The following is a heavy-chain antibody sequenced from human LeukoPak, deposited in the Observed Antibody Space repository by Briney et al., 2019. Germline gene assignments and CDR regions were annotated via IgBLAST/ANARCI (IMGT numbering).Heavy chain of an antibody. D-gene: IGHD3-3*01. CDR1: GFSSSSSA. Sequence: GRSLRLSCAASGFSSSSSAMSWVRQDPGKGLEWVSALSGSGGSTYFADSVKGRFTISRDNSKNTLYLQMNSLRAEDTAVYYCAKAIGITIYFDYWGQGTLVTVFS. CDR2: LSGSGGST. J-gene: IGHJ4*02. CDR3: AKAIGITIYFDY. V-gene: IGHV3-23*01.